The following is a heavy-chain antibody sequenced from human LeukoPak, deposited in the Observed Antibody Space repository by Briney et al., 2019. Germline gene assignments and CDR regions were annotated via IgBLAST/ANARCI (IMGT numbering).Heavy chain of an antibody. CDR1: GFRFNTHW. CDR2: INPDGRST. V-gene: IGHV3-74*01. J-gene: IGHJ4*02. D-gene: IGHD6-19*01. Sequence: PGGSLRLSCAASGFRFNTHWMHWVRQAPGKGLVWVSRINPDGRSTDYANSVKGRFTISRDNAKNTLYLQMNSLRVEDTATYYCAKVDGTGNSVFDYWGQGTLVPVSS. CDR3: AKVDGTGNSVFDY.